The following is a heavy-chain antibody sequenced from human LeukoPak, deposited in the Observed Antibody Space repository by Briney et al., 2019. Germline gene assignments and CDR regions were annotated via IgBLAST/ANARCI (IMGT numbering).Heavy chain of an antibody. CDR1: GFTFSNYV. Sequence: GGSLRLSCAASGFTFSNYVMHWVRQAPGKGLEGVAVISYEGSNKYYADSVKGRFTISRDNSKNTLDLQMNSLRTEDTAVYYCAKPWGQQVVFRAFDIWGQGTMVTVSS. V-gene: IGHV3-30*18. J-gene: IGHJ3*02. CDR3: AKPWGQQVVFRAFDI. CDR2: ISYEGSNK. D-gene: IGHD6-13*01.